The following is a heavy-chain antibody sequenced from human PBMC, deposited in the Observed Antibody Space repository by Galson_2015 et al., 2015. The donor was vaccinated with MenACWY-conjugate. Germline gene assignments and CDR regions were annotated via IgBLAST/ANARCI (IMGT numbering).Heavy chain of an antibody. CDR3: AKDLRTIFQLVFDV. V-gene: IGHV3-23*01. D-gene: IGHD2-15*01. J-gene: IGHJ4*02. CDR2: ISGSGGST. CDR1: GFRFGDYA. Sequence: SLRLSCAASGFRFGDYAMTWVRQAPGKGLEWISTISGSGGSTYYADSVKGRFTISRDNSKNTLFLQMTSLRADDTAIYYCAKDLRTIFQLVFDVWGQGTLVTVSS.